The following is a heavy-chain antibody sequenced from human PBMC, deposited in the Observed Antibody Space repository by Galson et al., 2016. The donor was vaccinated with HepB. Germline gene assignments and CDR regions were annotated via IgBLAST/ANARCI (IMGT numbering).Heavy chain of an antibody. CDR1: GFIFSDYG. J-gene: IGHJ4*02. CDR2: IWYNGNNK. D-gene: IGHD6-6*01. CDR3: AASYSSSSGYFDY. Sequence: SLRLSCAASGFIFSDYGMHWVRQAPGKGLEWVANIWYNGNNKNYGDSVKGRFTISRDNSKNTLFLHMNSLRVDDTAVYYCAASYSSSSGYFDYSGQGTLVTVSS. V-gene: IGHV3-33*03.